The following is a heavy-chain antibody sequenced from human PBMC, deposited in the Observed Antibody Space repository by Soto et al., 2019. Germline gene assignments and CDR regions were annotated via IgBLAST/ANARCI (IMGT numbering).Heavy chain of an antibody. CDR1: GGSISSSNW. V-gene: IGHV4-4*02. D-gene: IGHD1-26*01. CDR2: IYHSGST. J-gene: IGHJ6*02. Sequence: ETLSLTCAVSGGSISSSNWWSWVRQPPGKGLEWIGEIYHSGSTNYNPSLKSRVTISVDKSKNHFSLKLSSVTAADTAVYYCARVSGSYYYGMDVWGQGTTVTVSS. CDR3: ARVSGSYYYGMDV.